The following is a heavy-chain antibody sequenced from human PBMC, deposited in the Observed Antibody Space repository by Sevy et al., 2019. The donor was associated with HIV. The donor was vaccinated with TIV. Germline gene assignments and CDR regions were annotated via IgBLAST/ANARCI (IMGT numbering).Heavy chain of an antibody. V-gene: IGHV4-4*02. J-gene: IGHJ4*02. Sequence: SETLSLTCAVSGGSISSSSWWSWVRQPPGKGLEWIGEIYHSGSTNYNPSLKSRVTISVDKSKNQFSLNLTSVTAADTAVYYCARFLYGDYVKYFDSWGQRTLVTVSS. CDR3: ARFLYGDYVKYFDS. D-gene: IGHD4-17*01. CDR2: IYHSGST. CDR1: GGSISSSSW.